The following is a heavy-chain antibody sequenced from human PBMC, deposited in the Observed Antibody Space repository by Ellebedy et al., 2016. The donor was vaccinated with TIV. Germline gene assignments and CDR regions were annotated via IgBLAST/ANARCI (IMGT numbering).Heavy chain of an antibody. CDR1: AGSLSGYY. CDR3: ARGRSMLAPYFDY. D-gene: IGHD2-8*01. J-gene: IGHJ4*02. Sequence: MPSETLSLTCGVYAGSLSGYYWSWIRQSPGKGLEWIGEVNHSGSTYYNPSLKSRLTISVDTSKNQISLNLSSVTATDTAVYSCARGRSMLAPYFDYWGQGTLVTVSS. V-gene: IGHV4-34*01. CDR2: VNHSGST.